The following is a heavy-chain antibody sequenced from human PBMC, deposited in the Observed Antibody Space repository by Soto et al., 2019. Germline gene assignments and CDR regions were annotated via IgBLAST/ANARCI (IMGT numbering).Heavy chain of an antibody. Sequence: PSETLSLTCTVSGGSISSGDYYWSWIRQPPGKGLEWIGYIYYSGSTYYNPSLKSRVTISVDTSKNQFSLKLSSVTAADTAVYYCARARGIDHFDYWGQGTLVTVSS. CDR2: IYYSGST. J-gene: IGHJ4*02. V-gene: IGHV4-30-4*01. CDR1: GGSISSGDYY. CDR3: ARARGIDHFDY. D-gene: IGHD1-26*01.